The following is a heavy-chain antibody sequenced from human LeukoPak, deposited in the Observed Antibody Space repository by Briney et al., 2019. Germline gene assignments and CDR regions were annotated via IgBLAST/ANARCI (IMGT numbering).Heavy chain of an antibody. V-gene: IGHV3-21*01. CDR3: ARDNDSRDPPHFDY. CDR1: GFTFSSYS. CDR2: ISSSGSYI. Sequence: GGSLRLSCAASGFTFSSYSMNWVRQAPGKGLEWVSSISSSGSYIYYADSVKGRFTISRDNAKNSLYLQMNSLRAEDTAVYYCARDNDSRDPPHFDYWGQGTLVTVSS. J-gene: IGHJ4*02. D-gene: IGHD3-16*01.